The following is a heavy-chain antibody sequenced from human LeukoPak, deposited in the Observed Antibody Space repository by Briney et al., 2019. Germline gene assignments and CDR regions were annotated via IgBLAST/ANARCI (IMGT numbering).Heavy chain of an antibody. Sequence: PGGSLRLSCAASAFTFSSYGMSGVRQAPGKGLEGVSAISGDGRDIFYADAVKGRFTISRDNSKNTLYLQMNSLRDEDTALYYCAIHGGGTIRIEAFDVWGQGTMVTISS. V-gene: IGHV3-23*01. D-gene: IGHD3-3*01. CDR1: AFTFSSYG. J-gene: IGHJ3*01. CDR2: ISGDGRDI. CDR3: AIHGGGTIRIEAFDV.